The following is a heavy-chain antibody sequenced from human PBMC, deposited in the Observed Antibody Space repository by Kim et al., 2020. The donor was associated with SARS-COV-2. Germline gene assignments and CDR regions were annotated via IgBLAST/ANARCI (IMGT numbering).Heavy chain of an antibody. CDR1: GFTFSSYD. Sequence: GGSLRLSCAASGFTFSSYDMHWVRQAPGKGLEWVSVICTDGGTNYPASAKGRLTITSGDAKNNSHFQLNSMRGADTAAYYYSRAAIMSGYNYYYYVVDV. J-gene: IGHJ6*01. CDR3: SRAAIMSGYNYYYYVVDV. D-gene: IGHD6-25*01. V-gene: IGHV3-13*01. CDR2: ICTDGGT.